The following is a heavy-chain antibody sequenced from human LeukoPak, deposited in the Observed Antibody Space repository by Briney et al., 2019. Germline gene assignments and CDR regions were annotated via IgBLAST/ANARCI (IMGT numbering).Heavy chain of an antibody. CDR1: GYTFTGYY. V-gene: IGHV1-2*02. J-gene: IGHJ4*02. CDR3: ARDLGDGYPDY. D-gene: IGHD5-24*01. Sequence: ASVKVSCKASGYTFTGYYMHWVRQAPGQGLEWMGWINPNSGGTNYAQKFQGRVTMTRDTSTSTVYMELSSLRSEDTAVYYCARDLGDGYPDYWGQGTLVTVSS. CDR2: INPNSGGT.